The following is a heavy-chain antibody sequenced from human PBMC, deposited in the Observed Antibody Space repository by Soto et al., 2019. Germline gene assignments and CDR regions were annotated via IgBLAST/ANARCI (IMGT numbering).Heavy chain of an antibody. CDR3: THAHPRGPDY. Sequence: GGSLRLSCAASGFTFSNAWMNWVRQAPGKGLEWVGLIKSKTDGGTIDYPAPVKGRFIISRDDSRNTLYLQMNSLKTEDTAVYYCTHAHPRGPDYWGQGTLVTVSS. J-gene: IGHJ4*02. CDR2: IKSKTDGGTI. D-gene: IGHD5-12*01. CDR1: GFTFSNAW. V-gene: IGHV3-15*01.